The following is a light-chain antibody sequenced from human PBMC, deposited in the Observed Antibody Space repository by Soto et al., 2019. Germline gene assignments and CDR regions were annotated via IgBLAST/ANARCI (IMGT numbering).Light chain of an antibody. V-gene: IGKV3-11*01. Sequence: IVLTQSPATLSLSPGERATLSCRASESISSYLAWSQQKPGQAPRLLVYDASNRATGIPARFSGSGSGTDFTLTSSSLEPEDFAVYYCQQRSNWWTFGQGTKVEVK. CDR3: QQRSNWWT. CDR2: DAS. CDR1: ESISSY. J-gene: IGKJ1*01.